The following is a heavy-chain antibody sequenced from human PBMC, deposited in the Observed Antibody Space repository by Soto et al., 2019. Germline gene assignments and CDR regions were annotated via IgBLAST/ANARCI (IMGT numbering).Heavy chain of an antibody. D-gene: IGHD3-3*01. J-gene: IGHJ3*02. CDR2: INHSGST. CDR1: GGSFSGYY. V-gene: IGHV4-34*01. Sequence: QVQLQQWGAGLLKPSETLSLTCAVYGGSFSGYYWSWIRQPPGKGLEWIGEINHSGSTNYNPSLKSRVTISVDTSKNQLYLKLSSVTAADTAVYYCARGPRITIFGVVIMKDFDIWGQGTMVTVSS. CDR3: ARGPRITIFGVVIMKDFDI.